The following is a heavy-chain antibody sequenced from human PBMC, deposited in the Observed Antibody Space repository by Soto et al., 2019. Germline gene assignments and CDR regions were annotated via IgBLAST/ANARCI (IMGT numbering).Heavy chain of an antibody. CDR2: ISAYNGNT. Sequence: ASVKVSCKASGYTFTSYGISWVRQAPGQGLEWMGWISAYNGNTNYAQKLQGRVTMTTDTSTSTAHMELRSLRSDDTAVYYCARLALGYCSSTSCYVDWFDPWGQGTLVTVSS. D-gene: IGHD2-2*01. V-gene: IGHV1-18*01. CDR3: ARLALGYCSSTSCYVDWFDP. CDR1: GYTFTSYG. J-gene: IGHJ5*02.